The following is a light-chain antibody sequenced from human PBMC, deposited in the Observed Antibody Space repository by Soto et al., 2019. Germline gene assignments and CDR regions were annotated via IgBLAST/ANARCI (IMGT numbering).Light chain of an antibody. V-gene: IGLV2-11*01. J-gene: IGLJ2*01. CDR2: DVS. Sequence: QSVLTQPRSVSGSPGQSVTISCTGTSSDVGGYNYVSWYQQHPGKAPKLMIYDVSKRPSGVPDRFSGSKSGNTASLTISGLQAEDEADYYCCSYAGSYTLSAYVVFGGWTKLTVL. CDR1: SSDVGGYNY. CDR3: CSYAGSYTLSAYVV.